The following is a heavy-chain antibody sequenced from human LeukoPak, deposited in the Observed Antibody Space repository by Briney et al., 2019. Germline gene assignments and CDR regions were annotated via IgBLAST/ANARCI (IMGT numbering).Heavy chain of an antibody. CDR3: AREGAAAGHYFDY. V-gene: IGHV4-34*01. J-gene: IGHJ4*02. CDR2: INHSGST. CDR1: GGSFSGYY. D-gene: IGHD6-13*01. Sequence: SETLSLTCAVYGGSFSGYYWSWIRQPPGKGLEWIGEINHSGSTNYNPSLKSRVTISVDTSKNQFSLKLSSVTAADTAVYYCAREGAAAGHYFDYWGQGTLVTVSS.